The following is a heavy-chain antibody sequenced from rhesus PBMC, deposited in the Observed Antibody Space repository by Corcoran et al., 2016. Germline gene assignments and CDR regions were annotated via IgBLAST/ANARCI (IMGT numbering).Heavy chain of an antibody. CDR1: GASISSDW. Sequence: QVQLQESGPGLVKPSETLSLTCTVSGASISSDWWRWVRQPPGKGLEGIGENNGNTENTNYNPSHETRVTISKDASKHEVSLKLTSVTAADTAVYHFTREKAASIDYWGQGVLVTASS. V-gene: IGHV4-80*01. CDR3: TREKAASIDY. CDR2: NNGNTENT. D-gene: IGHD6-31*01. J-gene: IGHJ4*01.